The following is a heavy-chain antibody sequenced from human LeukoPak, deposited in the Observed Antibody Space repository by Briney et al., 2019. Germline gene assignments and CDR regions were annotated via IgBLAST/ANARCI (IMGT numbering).Heavy chain of an antibody. CDR2: ISTIGDST. CDR3: VKNGWLDY. J-gene: IGHJ4*02. D-gene: IGHD6-19*01. Sequence: GGSLRLSCAAPGFTFSSQNMNWARQAPGKGLEWVAYISTIGDSTKYADSVEGRFTISRDNVQNSLYLLMNSLRVDDTAVYYCVKNGWLDYWGQGIVVTVSS. V-gene: IGHV3-21*01. CDR1: GFTFSSQN.